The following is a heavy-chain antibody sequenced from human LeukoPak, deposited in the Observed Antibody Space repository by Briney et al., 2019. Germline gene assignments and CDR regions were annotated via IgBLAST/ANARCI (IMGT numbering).Heavy chain of an antibody. Sequence: APVRVSCKASGYTFTSYGISWVRQAPGQGLEWMGWISAYNGNTNYAQKLQGRVTMTTDTSTSTAYMELRSLRSDDTAVYYCARAWDDFWSGYYTGFDYWGQGTLVTVSS. V-gene: IGHV1-18*01. J-gene: IGHJ4*02. CDR1: GYTFTSYG. CDR3: ARAWDDFWSGYYTGFDY. CDR2: ISAYNGNT. D-gene: IGHD3-3*01.